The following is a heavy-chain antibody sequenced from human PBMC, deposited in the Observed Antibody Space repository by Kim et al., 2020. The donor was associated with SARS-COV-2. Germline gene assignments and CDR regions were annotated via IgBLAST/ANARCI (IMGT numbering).Heavy chain of an antibody. CDR3: ARDQGGRDVDD. Sequence: KNFNPSLQRRVTLSVDTSTNQFSLDLGCVTAADTAVYFCARDQGGRDVDDWGQGALVTVSS. V-gene: IGHV4-4*06. D-gene: IGHD1-1*01. J-gene: IGHJ4*02. CDR2: K.